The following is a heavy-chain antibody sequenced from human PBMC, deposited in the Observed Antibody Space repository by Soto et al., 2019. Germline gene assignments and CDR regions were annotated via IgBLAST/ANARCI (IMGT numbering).Heavy chain of an antibody. CDR2: ISYDGSNK. D-gene: IGHD3-10*01. CDR3: AKDGGGGSTPRFAYYYYGMDV. J-gene: IGHJ6*02. V-gene: IGHV3-30*18. CDR1: GFTFSSYG. Sequence: QVQLVESGGGVVQPGRSLRLSCAASGFTFSSYGMHWVRQAPGKGLEWVAVISYDGSNKYYADSVKGRFTISRDNSKNTLYLQMNSLRAEDTAVDYCAKDGGGGSTPRFAYYYYGMDVWGQGTTVTVSS.